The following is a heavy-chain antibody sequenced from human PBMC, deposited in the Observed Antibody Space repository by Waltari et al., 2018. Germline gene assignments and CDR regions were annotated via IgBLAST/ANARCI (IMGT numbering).Heavy chain of an antibody. CDR1: GYTFTSYD. CDR2: LNPNSGNT. Sequence: QVQLVQSGAEVKKPGASVKVSCKASGYTFTSYDINWVRQATGQGLAWMGWLNPNSGNTVYAQSFQGRVTITRNTSISTAYMELGSLRSEDTAVYYCARGVPLVRFLEWFSYYYGMDVWGQGTTVTVSS. V-gene: IGHV1-8*03. D-gene: IGHD3-3*01. CDR3: ARGVPLVRFLEWFSYYYGMDV. J-gene: IGHJ6*02.